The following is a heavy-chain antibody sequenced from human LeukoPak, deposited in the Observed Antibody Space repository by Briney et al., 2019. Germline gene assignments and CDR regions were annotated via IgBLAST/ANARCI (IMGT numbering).Heavy chain of an antibody. CDR2: INPSGDNT. Sequence: ASVKVSCKASGYTFTNNFMHWVRQAPGQGLEWIGIINPSGDNTWYAQKFQGRVTITRNTSISTAYMELSSLRSEDTAVYYCARSKYSSGWSDYYYMDVWGKGTTVTVSS. J-gene: IGHJ6*03. CDR1: GYTFTNNF. D-gene: IGHD6-19*01. CDR3: ARSKYSSGWSDYYYMDV. V-gene: IGHV1-46*01.